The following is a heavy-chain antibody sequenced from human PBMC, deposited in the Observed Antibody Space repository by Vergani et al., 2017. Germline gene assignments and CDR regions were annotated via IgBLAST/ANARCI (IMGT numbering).Heavy chain of an antibody. Sequence: QLQLQESGSGLVKPSQTLSLTCAVSGGSISSGGYSWSWIRQPPGKGLEWIGYIYHSGSTYYNPSLKSRVTISVDRSKNQSSLKLSSVTAADTAVYYCARAVLRYFDWPAPYYMDVWGKGTTVTVSS. D-gene: IGHD3-9*01. CDR3: ARAVLRYFDWPAPYYMDV. CDR1: GGSISSGGYS. J-gene: IGHJ6*03. CDR2: IYHSGST. V-gene: IGHV4-30-2*01.